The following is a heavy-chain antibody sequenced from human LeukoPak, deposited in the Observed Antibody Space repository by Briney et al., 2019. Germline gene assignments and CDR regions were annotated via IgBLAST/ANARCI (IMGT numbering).Heavy chain of an antibody. CDR2: IKQDGSEK. V-gene: IGHV3-7*01. CDR3: AKGGSSGWNFIDY. D-gene: IGHD6-19*01. CDR1: GFTFSSYW. Sequence: AGGSLRLSCAASGFTFSSYWMSWVRQAPGKGLEWVANIKQDGSEKYYVDSVKGRFTISRDNAKNSLYLQMNSLRPEDTAVYYCAKGGSSGWNFIDYCGQGTLVTVSS. J-gene: IGHJ4*02.